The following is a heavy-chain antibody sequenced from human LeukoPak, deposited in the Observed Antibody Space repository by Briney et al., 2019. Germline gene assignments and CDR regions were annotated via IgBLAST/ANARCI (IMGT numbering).Heavy chain of an antibody. Sequence: PSETLSLTCSVSGASMSSHFWTWIRQPPGKGLQWIGFVFYSGNTHYNPSLRSRVTISVDTSKNQFSLKLSSVTAADTAVYYCARSLGADYWGQGTLVTVSS. D-gene: IGHD3-16*01. CDR3: ARSLGADY. V-gene: IGHV4-59*11. CDR1: GASMSSHF. J-gene: IGHJ4*02. CDR2: VFYSGNT.